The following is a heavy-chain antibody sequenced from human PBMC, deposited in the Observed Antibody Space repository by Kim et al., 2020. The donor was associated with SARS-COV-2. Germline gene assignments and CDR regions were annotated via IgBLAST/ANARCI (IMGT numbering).Heavy chain of an antibody. J-gene: IGHJ6*02. V-gene: IGHV3-33*01. Sequence: GGSLRLSCAASGFTFSSYGMHWVRQAPGKGLEWVAVIWYDGSNKYYADSVKGRFTISRDNSKNTLYLQMNSLRAEDTAVYYCARDMYYYGSGSYFYYYYGMDVWGQGTTVTVSS. CDR1: GFTFSSYG. CDR3: ARDMYYYGSGSYFYYYYGMDV. D-gene: IGHD3-10*01. CDR2: IWYDGSNK.